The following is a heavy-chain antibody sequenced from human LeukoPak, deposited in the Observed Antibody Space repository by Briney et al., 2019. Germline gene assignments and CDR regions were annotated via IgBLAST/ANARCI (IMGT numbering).Heavy chain of an antibody. Sequence: ASVKVSCKASGYTFTGYYMHWVRQAPGQGLEWMGWINPNSGGTNYAQKFQGRVTMTRDTSISTAYMELSRLRSDDTAVYYCAREEGTYYYGSGSYANWFDPWGQGTLVTVSS. CDR3: AREEGTYYYGSGSYANWFDP. CDR2: INPNSGGT. D-gene: IGHD3-10*01. J-gene: IGHJ5*02. CDR1: GYTFTGYY. V-gene: IGHV1-2*02.